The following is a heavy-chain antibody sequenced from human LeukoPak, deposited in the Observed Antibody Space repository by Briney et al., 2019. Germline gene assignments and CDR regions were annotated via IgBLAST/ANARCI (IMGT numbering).Heavy chain of an antibody. CDR1: GFTFSSYE. CDR3: ARDRRGLYHDSSGYVVN. Sequence: PGGSLRLSCAASGFTFSSYEMNWVRQAPGKGLEWVSGINWNGGSTGYADSVKGRFTISRDNAKNSLYLQMNSLRAEDTALYYCARDRRGLYHDSSGYVVNWGQGTLVTVSS. D-gene: IGHD3-22*01. V-gene: IGHV3-20*04. J-gene: IGHJ4*02. CDR2: INWNGGST.